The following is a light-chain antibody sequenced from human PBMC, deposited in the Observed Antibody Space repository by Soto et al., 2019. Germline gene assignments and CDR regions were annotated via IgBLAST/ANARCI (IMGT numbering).Light chain of an antibody. Sequence: QSVLTQPPSASGSTGQSVTISCTGTSSDVGGYDYVSWYQQHPGKAPKLMIYEVTIRPSGVSDRFAGSKSGNTASLTVSGLQAEDEADYYSSSYTGGNPSYVFGTGTKGTVL. J-gene: IGLJ1*01. CDR3: SSYTGGNPSYV. V-gene: IGLV2-8*01. CDR1: SSDVGGYDY. CDR2: EVT.